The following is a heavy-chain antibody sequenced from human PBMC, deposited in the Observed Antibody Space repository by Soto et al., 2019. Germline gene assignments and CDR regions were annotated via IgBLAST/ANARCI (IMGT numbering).Heavy chain of an antibody. Sequence: SETLSLTCTVSGGSISSSSYYWGWIRQPPGKGLEWIGSIYYSGSTYYNPSLKSRVTISVDTSKNQFSLKLGSVTAADTAVYYCGLRYYYYGMDVWGQGTTVTVSS. J-gene: IGHJ6*02. CDR3: GLRYYYYGMDV. V-gene: IGHV4-39*01. CDR2: IYYSGST. CDR1: GGSISSSSYY.